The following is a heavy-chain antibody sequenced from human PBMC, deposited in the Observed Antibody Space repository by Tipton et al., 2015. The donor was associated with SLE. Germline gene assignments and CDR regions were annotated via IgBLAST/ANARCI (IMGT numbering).Heavy chain of an antibody. CDR1: GGSIDSVTW. CDR2: ISDGGNT. J-gene: IGHJ6*02. Sequence: TLSLTCAVSGGSIDSVTWWSWIRQPPGKGLEWIGEISDGGNTNYNPSLKSRLTLSIDLSNNQFSLKLRSVTAADTAVYYCARGAYGMDVWGQGTTVTVSS. V-gene: IGHV4-4*02. CDR3: ARGAYGMDV.